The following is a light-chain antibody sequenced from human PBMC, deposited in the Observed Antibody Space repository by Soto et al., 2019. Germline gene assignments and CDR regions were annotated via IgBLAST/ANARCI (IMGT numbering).Light chain of an antibody. V-gene: IGKV1-9*01. CDR2: EAS. CDR1: QGISSY. Sequence: NQLSQSPSFLSACVGDRVTITCRASQGISSYLNWYQQKPGKAPKLLIFEASTLQGGVPSRFSGSGSETEFTLTITGLQPDDFATYYCQLYDIHRGPFG. J-gene: IGKJ2*01. CDR3: QLYDIHRGP.